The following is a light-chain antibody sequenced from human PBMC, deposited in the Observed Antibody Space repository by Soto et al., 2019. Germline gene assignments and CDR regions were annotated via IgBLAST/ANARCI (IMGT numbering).Light chain of an antibody. CDR3: QSYDSSLSGRVV. V-gene: IGLV1-40*01. Sequence: QSVLTQPPSVSGAPGQRVTISCTGSSSNIGAGYDVHWYQQLPGTAPKLLIYGNSNRPSGVPDRFSGSKSGTSASLAITGLQAEDEAYYYCQSYDSSLSGRVVFGGGPKVTVL. CDR2: GNS. CDR1: SSNIGAGYD. J-gene: IGLJ2*01.